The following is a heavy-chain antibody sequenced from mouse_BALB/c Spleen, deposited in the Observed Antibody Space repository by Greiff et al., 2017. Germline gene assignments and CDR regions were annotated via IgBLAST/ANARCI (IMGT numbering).Heavy chain of an antibody. CDR3: AKTARATFAMDY. Sequence: DVQLQESGPGLVKPSQSLSLTCTVTGYSITSDYAWNWIRQFPGNKLEWMGYISYSGSTSYNPSLKSRISITRDTSKNQFFLQLNSVTTEDTATYYCAKTARATFAMDYWGQGTSVTVSS. V-gene: IGHV3-2*02. J-gene: IGHJ4*01. D-gene: IGHD3-2*01. CDR1: GYSITSDYA. CDR2: ISYSGST.